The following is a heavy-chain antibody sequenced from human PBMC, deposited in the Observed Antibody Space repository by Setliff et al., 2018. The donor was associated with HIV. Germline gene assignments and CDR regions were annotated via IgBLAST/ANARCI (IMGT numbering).Heavy chain of an antibody. Sequence: ASVKVSCKVSGYTLTELSIHWVRQAPGRGLEWMGGFDPEYDKTFYAQKFQGRVTMSEDTSTDTAYMELHSLRSEDTAVYYCATRAYDSSGYLRSRVSGAAFDIWGQGTMVTVSS. J-gene: IGHJ3*02. CDR1: GYTLTELS. D-gene: IGHD3-22*01. V-gene: IGHV1-24*01. CDR2: FDPEYDKT. CDR3: ATRAYDSSGYLRSRVSGAAFDI.